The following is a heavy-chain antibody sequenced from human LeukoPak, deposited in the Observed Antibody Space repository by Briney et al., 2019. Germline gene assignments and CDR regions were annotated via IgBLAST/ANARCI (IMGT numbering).Heavy chain of an antibody. CDR2: VSGSGGST. J-gene: IGHJ3*02. V-gene: IGHV3-23*01. D-gene: IGHD3-9*01. Sequence: GGSLRLSCTASGFTFSSYAMNWVRQAPGKGLEWVSVVSGSGGSTFYADSVKGRFTISRDNSKNTVYLQMNSLRAEDTAVYYCAKDTYYHILTGRDAFDIWGQGTMVTVSS. CDR3: AKDTYYHILTGRDAFDI. CDR1: GFTFSSYA.